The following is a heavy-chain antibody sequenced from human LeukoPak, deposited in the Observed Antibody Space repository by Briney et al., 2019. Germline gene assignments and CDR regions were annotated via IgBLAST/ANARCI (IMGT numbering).Heavy chain of an antibody. CDR2: ISDSGSDT. Sequence: GGSLRLSCAVSGFTFSSYGMSWVRQAPGKGPEWVSAISDSGSDTYYADSVKGRFTISKDNSKNTLYLRMNSLRADDTAVYYCAKRVPYSSSSVYFDYWGQGTLVTVSS. V-gene: IGHV3-23*01. CDR3: AKRVPYSSSSVYFDY. J-gene: IGHJ4*02. D-gene: IGHD6-6*01. CDR1: GFTFSSYG.